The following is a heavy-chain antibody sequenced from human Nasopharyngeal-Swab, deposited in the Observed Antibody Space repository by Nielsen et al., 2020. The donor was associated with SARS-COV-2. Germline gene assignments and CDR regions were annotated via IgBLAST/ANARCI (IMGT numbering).Heavy chain of an antibody. D-gene: IGHD5-18*01. CDR2: INPNSGGT. J-gene: IGHJ6*02. CDR3: ARKVDTAMVTYYYYYYGMDV. Sequence: ASVKVSCKASGYTFTGYYMHWVRQAPGQGLEWMGRINPNSGGTNYAQKFQGRVTMTRDTSISTAYMELSRLRSDDTAVYYCARKVDTAMVTYYYYYYGMDVWGQGTTVTVSS. CDR1: GYTFTGYY. V-gene: IGHV1-2*06.